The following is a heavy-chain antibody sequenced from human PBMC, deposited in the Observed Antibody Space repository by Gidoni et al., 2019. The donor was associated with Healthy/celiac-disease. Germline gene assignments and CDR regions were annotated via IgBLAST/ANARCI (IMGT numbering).Heavy chain of an antibody. CDR1: GFTFSRYG. D-gene: IGHD6-6*01. Sequence: QVQLVESGGGVVQPGRSLRLSCAASGFTFSRYGMHWVRQAPGKGLEWVAVIWYDGSNKYYADSVKGRFTISRDNSKNTLYLQMNSLRAEDTAVYYCAREYSSSYYYYYGMDVWGQGTTVTVSS. V-gene: IGHV3-33*01. CDR2: IWYDGSNK. CDR3: AREYSSSYYYYYGMDV. J-gene: IGHJ6*02.